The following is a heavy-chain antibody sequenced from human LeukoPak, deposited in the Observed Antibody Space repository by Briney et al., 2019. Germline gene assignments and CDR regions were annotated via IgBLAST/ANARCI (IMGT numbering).Heavy chain of an antibody. CDR2: ISSSGRTM. CDR1: GFTVSDDY. J-gene: IGHJ4*02. D-gene: IGHD1-1*01. V-gene: IGHV3-11*04. CDR3: ARDRWHDGFDY. Sequence: GGSLTLFCAASGFTVSDDYLAWVRQAPGKGLEWVSYISSSGRTMYYADSVKGRFTISRDNAKNSLYLQMNSLRDDDTAVYYCARDRWHDGFDYWGQGTLVTVSS.